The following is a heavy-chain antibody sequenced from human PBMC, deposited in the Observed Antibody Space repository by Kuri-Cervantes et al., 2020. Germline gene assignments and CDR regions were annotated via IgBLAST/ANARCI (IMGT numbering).Heavy chain of an antibody. CDR3: AKQIGGAGLDY. V-gene: IGHV3-48*01. D-gene: IGHD6-13*01. CDR1: GFTFSSYS. Sequence: GESLKISCAASGFTFSSYSMNWVRQAPGKGLEWVSYISSSSSTIYYADSVKGRFTISRDNAKNSLYLQMNSLRAEDTAVYYCAKQIGGAGLDYWGQGTLVTVSS. J-gene: IGHJ4*02. CDR2: ISSSSSTI.